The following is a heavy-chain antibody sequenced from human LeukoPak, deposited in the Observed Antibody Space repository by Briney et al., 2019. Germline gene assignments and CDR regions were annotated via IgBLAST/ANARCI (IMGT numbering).Heavy chain of an antibody. J-gene: IGHJ4*02. V-gene: IGHV4-39*01. CDR2: IYYSGST. CDR3: ARHWFHCSIAGCYYDS. Sequence: SETLSLTCTVSGGSISSSSYYWGWIRQPPGKGLEWIGSIYYSGSTYYNPSLKSRVTISVDTSKNQFSLKLSSVTAADTAVYYCARHWFHCSIAGCYYDSWGQGTLVTVSS. CDR1: GGSISSSSYY. D-gene: IGHD2-2*01.